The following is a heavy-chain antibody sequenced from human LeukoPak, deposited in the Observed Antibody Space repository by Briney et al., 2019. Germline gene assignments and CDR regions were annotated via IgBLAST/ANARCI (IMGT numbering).Heavy chain of an antibody. Sequence: GGSLRLSCAASGSTFSSYGMHWVRQAPGKGLEWVAFIRYDGSNKYYADSVKGRFAISRDNSKNTLYLNMNSLRAEDTAVYYCAKDLRIVATIGDDFDYWGQGTLVTVSS. V-gene: IGHV3-30*02. CDR3: AKDLRIVATIGDDFDY. D-gene: IGHD5-12*01. J-gene: IGHJ4*02. CDR1: GSTFSSYG. CDR2: IRYDGSNK.